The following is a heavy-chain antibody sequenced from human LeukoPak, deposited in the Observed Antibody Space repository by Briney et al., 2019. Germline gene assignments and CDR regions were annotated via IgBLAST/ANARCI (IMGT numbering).Heavy chain of an antibody. V-gene: IGHV3-48*01. CDR3: ARSGYSSSADAFDI. Sequence: PGGSLRLSCAASGFTFSDYGMHWVRQAPGKGLEWVSYISSSSSTIYYADSVKGRFTISRDNAKNSLYLQMNSLRAEDTAVYYCARSGYSSSADAFDIWGQGTMVTVSS. J-gene: IGHJ3*02. D-gene: IGHD6-6*01. CDR1: GFTFSDYG. CDR2: ISSSSSTI.